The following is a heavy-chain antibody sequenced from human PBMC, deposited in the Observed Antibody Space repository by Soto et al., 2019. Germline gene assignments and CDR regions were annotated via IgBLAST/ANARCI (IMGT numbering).Heavy chain of an antibody. J-gene: IGHJ6*02. CDR3: ARESITICGVVISWGGVGMDV. CDR2: INPSGGST. V-gene: IGHV1-46*01. D-gene: IGHD3-3*01. Sequence: GASVKVSCKASGYTFTSYYMHWVRQAPGQGLEWMGIINPSGGSTSYAQKFQGRVTMTRDTSTSTVYMELSSLRSEDTAVYYCARESITICGVVISWGGVGMDVWGQGTTVTVSS. CDR1: GYTFTSYY.